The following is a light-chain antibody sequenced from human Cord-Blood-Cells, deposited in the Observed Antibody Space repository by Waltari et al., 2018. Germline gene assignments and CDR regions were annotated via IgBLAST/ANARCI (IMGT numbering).Light chain of an antibody. CDR1: SSDVGGYNY. J-gene: IGLJ2*01. V-gene: IGLV2-14*01. Sequence: QSALTQPASVSGSPGQSITISCTGTSSDVGGYNYVPWYQQHPGKAPKLMIYEVSNRPAEVSNRFSGSKSGNTASRAISGLQAEDEADYYCSSYTSSSTRVVFGGGTKLTVL. CDR2: EVS. CDR3: SSYTSSSTRVV.